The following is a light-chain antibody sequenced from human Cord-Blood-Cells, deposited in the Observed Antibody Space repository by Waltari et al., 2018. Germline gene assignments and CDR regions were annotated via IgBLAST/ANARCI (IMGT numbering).Light chain of an antibody. V-gene: IGKV3-20*01. CDR3: HQYGSSPLT. CDR1: QSVSSSY. J-gene: IGKJ4*01. CDR2: GAS. Sequence: ELALTHSQGTLCLSSGETATVSCRDSQSVSSSYLAWYKQKPVHTLSFLIFGASSRATGIPDRFSGSGSGTGFTLTISRLEPEDFAVYYCHQYGSSPLTFGGGTKVEIK.